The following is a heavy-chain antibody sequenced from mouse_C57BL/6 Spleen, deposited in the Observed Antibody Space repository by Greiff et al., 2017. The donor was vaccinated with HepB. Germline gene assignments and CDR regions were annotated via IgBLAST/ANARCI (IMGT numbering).Heavy chain of an antibody. D-gene: IGHD2-12*01. CDR3: ARKGLRRVDYAMDY. J-gene: IGHJ4*01. CDR2: NYPGNGNT. CDR1: GYTFTDYY. V-gene: IGHV1-76*01. Sequence: VQLQQSGAELVRPGASVKLSCKASGYTFTDYYINWVKQRPGQGLEGIARNYPGNGNTYYNEKFKGKATMTAEKSSSTAYMQLSSLTSEDSAGYFCARKGLRRVDYAMDYWGPGPSFTVSS.